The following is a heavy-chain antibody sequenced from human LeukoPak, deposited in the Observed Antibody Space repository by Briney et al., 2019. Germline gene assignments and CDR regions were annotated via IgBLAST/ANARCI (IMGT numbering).Heavy chain of an antibody. CDR3: AKLSRRVVVAANDY. CDR2: ISGSGGST. D-gene: IGHD2-15*01. V-gene: IGHV3-23*01. Sequence: PGGSLRLSCAASGFTFSSYAMRWVRQAPGKGLEWVSAISGSGGSTYYADSVKGRLTISRDNSKNTLYLQMNSLRAEDTAVYYCAKLSRRVVVAANDYWGQGTLVTVSS. CDR1: GFTFSSYA. J-gene: IGHJ4*02.